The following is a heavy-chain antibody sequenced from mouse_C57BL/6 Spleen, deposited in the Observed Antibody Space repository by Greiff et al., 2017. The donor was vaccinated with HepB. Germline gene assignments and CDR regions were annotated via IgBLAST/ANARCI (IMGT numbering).Heavy chain of an antibody. CDR2: IRNKANGYTT. J-gene: IGHJ4*01. CDR3: ARGWLLPYYAMDY. D-gene: IGHD2-3*01. V-gene: IGHV7-3*01. Sequence: EVHLVESGGGLVQPGGSLSLSCAASGFTFTDYYMSWVRQPPGKALEWLGFIRNKANGYTTEYSASVKGRFTISRDNSQSILYLQMNALRAEDSATYYCARGWLLPYYAMDYWGQGTSVTVSS. CDR1: GFTFTDYY.